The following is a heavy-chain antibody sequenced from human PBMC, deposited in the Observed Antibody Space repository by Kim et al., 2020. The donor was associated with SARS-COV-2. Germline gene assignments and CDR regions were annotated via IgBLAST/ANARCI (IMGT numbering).Heavy chain of an antibody. CDR1: GGSISSGGYY. D-gene: IGHD3-22*01. J-gene: IGHJ4*02. Sequence: SETLSLTCTVSGGSISSGGYYWSWIRQHPGKGLEWIGYIYYSGSTYYNPSLKSRVTISVDTSKNQFSLKLSSVTAADTAVYYCASNTYYYDSSGYPFDYWGQGTLVTVSS. CDR2: IYYSGST. V-gene: IGHV4-31*03. CDR3: ASNTYYYDSSGYPFDY.